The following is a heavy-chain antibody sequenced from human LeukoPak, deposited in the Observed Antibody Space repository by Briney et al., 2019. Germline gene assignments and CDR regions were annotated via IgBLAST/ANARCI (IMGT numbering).Heavy chain of an antibody. D-gene: IGHD6-13*01. V-gene: IGHV4-34*01. CDR2: INHSGST. CDR1: GGSFSGYY. CDR3: ARGLAAVDY. Sequence: PSETLSLTCAVYGGSFSGYYWSWIRQPPGKGLEWIGEINHSGSTNYNPSLKRRVTISVDTSKNQFSLKLSSVTAADTAVYYCARGLAAVDYWGQGTLVTVSS. J-gene: IGHJ4*02.